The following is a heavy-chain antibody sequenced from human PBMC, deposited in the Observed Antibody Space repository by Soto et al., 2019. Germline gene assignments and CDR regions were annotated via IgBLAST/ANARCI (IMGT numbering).Heavy chain of an antibody. CDR3: AKGLTVIQEWIIDGH. Sequence: QVQLVESGGGVVQPGRSLRLSCAVSGFTLSSYGIHWVRQAPGKGLEWVAFMSYDGNKKYYADSMKGRFTISRDNSKNTLYLQMDSLRPDDTAMYYCAKGLTVIQEWIIDGHWGQGTQVTVSS. D-gene: IGHD4-17*01. CDR1: GFTLSSYG. V-gene: IGHV3-30*18. J-gene: IGHJ4*02. CDR2: MSYDGNKK.